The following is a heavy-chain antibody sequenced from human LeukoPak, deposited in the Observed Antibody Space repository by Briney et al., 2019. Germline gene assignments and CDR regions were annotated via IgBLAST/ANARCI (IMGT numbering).Heavy chain of an antibody. Sequence: PGRSLRLSCAASGFDFEDYAIHWVRQVPGKGLEWVSGISWNSGAKAYADSVRGRFTISRDNSKNTLYLQMNSLRAEDTAVYYCAKDQITIFGVVTPDFDYWGQGTLVTVSS. V-gene: IGHV3-9*01. J-gene: IGHJ4*02. CDR2: ISWNSGAK. CDR1: GFDFEDYA. CDR3: AKDQITIFGVVTPDFDY. D-gene: IGHD3-3*01.